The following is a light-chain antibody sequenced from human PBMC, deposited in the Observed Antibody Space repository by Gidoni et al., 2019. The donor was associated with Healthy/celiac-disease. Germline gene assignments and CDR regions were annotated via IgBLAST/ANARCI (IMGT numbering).Light chain of an antibody. CDR2: AAS. Sequence: DIQMTPSPSSLSASVGDRVTITCRASQSISSYLNWYQQKPGKAPKLLIYAASSLQSGVPSRCSGSGSGTDFTLTISRLQAEDFATYYCQQSYSTPYTFGQGTKLEIK. CDR1: QSISSY. CDR3: QQSYSTPYT. J-gene: IGKJ2*01. V-gene: IGKV1-39*01.